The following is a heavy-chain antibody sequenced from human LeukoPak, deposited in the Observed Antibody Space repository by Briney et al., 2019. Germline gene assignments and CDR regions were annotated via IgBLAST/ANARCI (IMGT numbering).Heavy chain of an antibody. Sequence: ASVKVSCKASGYTFTGYYMHWVRQAPGQGLEWMGWINPNSGGTNYAQKFQGRVTMTRDTSISTAYMELSRLRSDDTAVYYCASFHPYSSSWYEGHAFDIWGQGTMVTVSS. CDR2: INPNSGGT. CDR1: GYTFTGYY. J-gene: IGHJ3*02. V-gene: IGHV1-2*02. CDR3: ASFHPYSSSWYEGHAFDI. D-gene: IGHD6-13*01.